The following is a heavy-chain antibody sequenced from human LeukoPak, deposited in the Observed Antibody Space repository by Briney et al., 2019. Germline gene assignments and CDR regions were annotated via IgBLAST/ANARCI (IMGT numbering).Heavy chain of an antibody. CDR1: GFTFSSYE. J-gene: IGHJ3*02. V-gene: IGHV3-48*03. D-gene: IGHD1-26*01. Sequence: GGSLRLSCAASGFTFSSYEMNWVRQAPGEGLEWVSYISSSGSTIYYADSVKGRFTISRDNAKNSLYLQMNSLRAEDTAVYYCARVGIVSGSYRYAFDIWGQGTMVTVSS. CDR3: ARVGIVSGSYRYAFDI. CDR2: ISSSGSTI.